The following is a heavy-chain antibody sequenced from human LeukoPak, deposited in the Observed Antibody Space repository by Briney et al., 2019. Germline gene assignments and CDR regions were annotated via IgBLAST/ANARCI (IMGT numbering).Heavy chain of an antibody. Sequence: GGSLRLSCAASGFTFSSYAMSWVRQAPGKGLEWVSAISGSGGSTYYADSVKGRFTISRGNSKNTLYLQMNSLRAEDTAVYYCAKDSAGQWLVRIIDYWGQGTLVTVSS. J-gene: IGHJ4*02. V-gene: IGHV3-23*01. CDR1: GFTFSSYA. CDR3: AKDSAGQWLVRIIDY. D-gene: IGHD6-19*01. CDR2: ISGSGGST.